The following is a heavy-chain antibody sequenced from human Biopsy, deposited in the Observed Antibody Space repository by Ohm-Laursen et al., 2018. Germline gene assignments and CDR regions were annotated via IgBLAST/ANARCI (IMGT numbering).Heavy chain of an antibody. Sequence: ASVKVSCKASGYRFDNYGISWVRQASGQRPEWTGWVSGYNGVTNYARKFQGRVTMTIEKSTTTAYMELRGLRSDGTAVYYCGRDYYYNGTDIWGPGTTLTVSS. V-gene: IGHV1-18*01. J-gene: IGHJ6*02. CDR1: GYRFDNYG. CDR3: GRDYYYNGTDI. CDR2: VSGYNGVT.